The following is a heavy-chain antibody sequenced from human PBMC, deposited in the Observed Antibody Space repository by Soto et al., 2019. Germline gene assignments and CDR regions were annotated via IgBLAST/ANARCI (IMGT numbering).Heavy chain of an antibody. V-gene: IGHV3-74*01. D-gene: IGHD3-10*01. CDR1: DFTFSSYW. CDR2: LNEDGSFT. Sequence: EVQLVESGGGLVRPGGSLRLSCVASDFTFSSYWMHWVRQVPGKGLVWVSRLNEDGSFTTYADSVKGRFTISRDNAKQTLYLQMSSLRAEDTAVYYCARDLSGRADVWGQGTTVTVSS. CDR3: ARDLSGRADV. J-gene: IGHJ6*02.